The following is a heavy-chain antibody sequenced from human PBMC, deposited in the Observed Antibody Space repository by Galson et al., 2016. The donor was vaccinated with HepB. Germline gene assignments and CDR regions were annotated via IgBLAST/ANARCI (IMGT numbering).Heavy chain of an antibody. Sequence: SLRLSCAASGFTFSDHAMGWVRQAPGKGLEWVGFISSNAYGGTTEFAASVKDRFTISRDDSISIAYLQMNSLKIEDTAVYYCTDVGGIAAAARGLNHWGQGTLVTVSS. D-gene: IGHD6-13*01. J-gene: IGHJ5*02. CDR2: ISSNAYGGTT. V-gene: IGHV3-49*04. CDR1: GFTFSDHA. CDR3: TDVGGIAAAARGLNH.